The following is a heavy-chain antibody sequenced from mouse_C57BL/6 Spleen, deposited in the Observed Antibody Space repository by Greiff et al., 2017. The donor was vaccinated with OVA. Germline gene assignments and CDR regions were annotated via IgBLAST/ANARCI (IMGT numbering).Heavy chain of an antibody. J-gene: IGHJ1*03. D-gene: IGHD5-1-1*01. V-gene: IGHV1-61*01. CDR2: IYPSDSET. CDR3: AHTHWYFDV. CDR1: GYTFTSYW. Sequence: QVQLKQPGAELVRPGSSVKLSCKASGYTFTSYWMDWVKQRPGQGLEWIGNIYPSDSETHYNQKFKDKATLTVDKSSSTAYMQLSSLTSEDSAVYYCAHTHWYFDVWGTGTTVTVSS.